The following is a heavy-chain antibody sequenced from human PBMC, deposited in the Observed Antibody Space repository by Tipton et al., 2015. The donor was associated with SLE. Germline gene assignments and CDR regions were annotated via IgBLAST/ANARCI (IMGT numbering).Heavy chain of an antibody. CDR2: VHYSGST. CDR3: ARLRCLDPGY. V-gene: IGHV4-59*01. Sequence: GLVKPSETLSLNCTVSGASFSGDYGSWFRQPPGKGLGCIGYVHYSGSTNYNHSRKSRVSMSVDTSTNQFSLKMRSVTASDTAVYYWARLRCLDPGYRGQGTLVTASS. J-gene: IGHJ4*02. CDR1: GASFSGDY. D-gene: IGHD5-12*01.